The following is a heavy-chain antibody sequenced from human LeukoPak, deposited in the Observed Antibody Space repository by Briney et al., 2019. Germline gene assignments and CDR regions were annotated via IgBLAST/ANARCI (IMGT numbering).Heavy chain of an antibody. D-gene: IGHD7-27*01. V-gene: IGHV1-69*05. J-gene: IGHJ4*02. CDR2: IIAMFGTA. CDR3: AKDDTGYFDC. CDR1: GGTLSSYA. Sequence: SVKVSCKASGGTLSSYAISWVRQAPGQGLEWMGGIIAMFGTATYAQKFQGRVTITTDESTHTAYMELTSLTSEDTVVYYCAKDDTGYFDCWGQGTLVTVSS.